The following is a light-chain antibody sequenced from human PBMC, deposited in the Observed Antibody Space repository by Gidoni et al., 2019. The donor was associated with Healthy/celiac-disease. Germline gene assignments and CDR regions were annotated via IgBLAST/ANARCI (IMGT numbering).Light chain of an antibody. Sequence: HSVLTHPPSVSWTPEQRVTISCSGSSTNIGSNTVNWYQQLPGTAPKLLIYSNNQRPSGVPDRFSGAKSGTAASLAISGLQSEEEADDYCAAWDDSLNGPVFGGGTKLTVL. CDR1: STNIGSNT. CDR2: SNN. J-gene: IGLJ2*01. CDR3: AAWDDSLNGPV. V-gene: IGLV1-44*01.